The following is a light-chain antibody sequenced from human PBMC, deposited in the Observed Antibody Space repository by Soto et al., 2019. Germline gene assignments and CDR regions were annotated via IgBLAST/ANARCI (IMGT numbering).Light chain of an antibody. CDR1: SSDIDDYNY. J-gene: IGLJ2*01. Sequence: QSALTQPASVSGSPGQSITISCTGTSSDIDDYNYVSWYQQHPGKAPKLMVYDVSYRPSGVSSRFSGSKSGSTASLTISGLQAEDEADYYCGLSTSSSTVVFGGGTKVTVL. CDR2: DVS. CDR3: GLSTSSSTVV. V-gene: IGLV2-14*01.